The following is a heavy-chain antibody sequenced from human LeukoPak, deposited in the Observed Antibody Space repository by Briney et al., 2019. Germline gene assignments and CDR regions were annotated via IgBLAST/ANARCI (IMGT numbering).Heavy chain of an antibody. CDR1: GGSISSSSYY. CDR2: IYYVGST. CDR3: ATYDEGYCSGGSCYDWFDP. D-gene: IGHD2-15*01. Sequence: SETLSLTCTVSGGSISSSSYYWGWIRQPPGKGLEWMGSIYYVGSTYYNPSLKSRVTISVDTSKNQFSLKLSSVTAADTAVYYCATYDEGYCSGGSCYDWFDPWGQGTLVTVSS. J-gene: IGHJ5*02. V-gene: IGHV4-39*01.